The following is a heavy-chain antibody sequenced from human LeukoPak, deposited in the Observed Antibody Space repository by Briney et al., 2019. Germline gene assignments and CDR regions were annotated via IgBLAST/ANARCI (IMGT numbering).Heavy chain of an antibody. CDR1: GYTFTSYY. D-gene: IGHD3-22*01. CDR3: ARDQGSYYDSLGGFDY. Sequence: ASVTVSCKASGYTFTSYYMHWVRQAPGQGLEWMGIINPSGGSTSYAQKFQGRVTMTRDTSTSTVYMELSSLRSEDTAVYYCARDQGSYYDSLGGFDYWGQGTLVTVSS. J-gene: IGHJ4*02. V-gene: IGHV1-46*01. CDR2: INPSGGST.